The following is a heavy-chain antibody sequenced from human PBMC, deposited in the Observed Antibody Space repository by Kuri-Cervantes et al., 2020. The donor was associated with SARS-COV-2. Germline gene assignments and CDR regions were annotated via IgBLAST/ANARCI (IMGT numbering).Heavy chain of an antibody. CDR1: GGSISSYY. CDR2: IYTSGST. J-gene: IGHJ4*02. V-gene: IGHV4-4*07. CDR3: ARGGEDIVVVPAAPIRGSPFDY. D-gene: IGHD2-2*01. Sequence: SETLSLTCTVSGGSISSYYWSWIRQPAGKGLEWIGRIYTSGSTNYNPSLKSRVTMSVDTSKNQFSLRLTSVTAADTAVYYCARGGEDIVVVPAAPIRGSPFDYWGQGTLVTVSS.